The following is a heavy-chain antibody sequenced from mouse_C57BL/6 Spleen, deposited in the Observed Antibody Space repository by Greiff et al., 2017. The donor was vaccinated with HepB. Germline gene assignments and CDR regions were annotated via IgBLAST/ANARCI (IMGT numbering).Heavy chain of an antibody. J-gene: IGHJ3*01. V-gene: IGHV14-4*01. Sequence: VHVKQSGAELVRPGASVKLSCTASGFNIKDDYMHWVKQRPEQGLEWIGWIDPENGDTEYASKFQGKATITADTSSNTAYLQLSSLTSEDTAVYYYTAGYYGSSSWFAYWGQGTLVTVSA. CDR3: TAGYYGSSSWFAY. CDR2: IDPENGDT. D-gene: IGHD1-1*01. CDR1: GFNIKDDY.